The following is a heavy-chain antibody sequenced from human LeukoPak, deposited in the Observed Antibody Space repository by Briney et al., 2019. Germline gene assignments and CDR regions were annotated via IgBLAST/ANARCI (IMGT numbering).Heavy chain of an antibody. CDR1: GYTFTSYG. J-gene: IGHJ6*03. V-gene: IGHV1-18*01. CDR2: ISAYNGNT. D-gene: IGHD4-23*01. Sequence: ASVKVSCKASGYTFTSYGISWVRQAPGQGLEWMGWISAYNGNTNYAQKLQGRVTMTTDTSTSTAYMELRSLRSDDTAVYYCARARTTVVTPVYYYYYMDVWGKGTTVTVSS. CDR3: ARARTTVVTPVYYYYYMDV.